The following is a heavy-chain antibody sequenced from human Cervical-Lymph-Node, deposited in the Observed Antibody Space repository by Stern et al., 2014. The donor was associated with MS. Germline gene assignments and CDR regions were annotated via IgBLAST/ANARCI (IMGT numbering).Heavy chain of an antibody. Sequence: QVQLVQSGGEVKKPGASVKVSCKASGYAFTGHHIHWLRQVPGQGPEWMGWVNSNSGGTNYAQKFHGRVTMTRDTSLSTAHMELYSLTSDDTAVYYCARVARTMVPSGSLDIWGQGTLVTVSS. CDR3: ARVARTMVPSGSLDI. CDR2: VNSNSGGT. J-gene: IGHJ3*02. V-gene: IGHV1-2*02. CDR1: GYAFTGHH. D-gene: IGHD4/OR15-4a*01.